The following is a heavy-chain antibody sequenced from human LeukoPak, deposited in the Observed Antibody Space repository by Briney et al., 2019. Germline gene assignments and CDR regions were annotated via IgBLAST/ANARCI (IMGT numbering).Heavy chain of an antibody. CDR3: ARDRVVVVPAYAFDI. CDR2: ISYDGSNK. Sequence: GRSLRLSCAASGFTFSSYAMHWVRQAPGKGLEWVAVISYDGSNKYYADSVKGRFTISRDNSKNTLYLQMNSLTAEDTAVYYCARDRVVVVPAYAFDIWGQGTMVTVSS. J-gene: IGHJ3*02. V-gene: IGHV3-30-3*01. CDR1: GFTFSSYA. D-gene: IGHD2-2*01.